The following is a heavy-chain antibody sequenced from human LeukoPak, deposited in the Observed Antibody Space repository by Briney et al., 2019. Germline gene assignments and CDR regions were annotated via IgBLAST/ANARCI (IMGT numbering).Heavy chain of an antibody. Sequence: GGSLRLSCAASGFTVSSNYMSWVRQAPGKGLEWVSVIYSGGSTYYADSVKGRFTISRDNSKNTLYLQMNGLRAEDTAVYYCASGWLPTHFDYWGQGTLVTVSS. CDR1: GFTVSSNY. D-gene: IGHD6-19*01. CDR2: IYSGGST. J-gene: IGHJ4*02. V-gene: IGHV3-53*01. CDR3: ASGWLPTHFDY.